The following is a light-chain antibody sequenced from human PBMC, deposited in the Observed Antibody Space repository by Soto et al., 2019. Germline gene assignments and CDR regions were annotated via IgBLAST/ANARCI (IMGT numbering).Light chain of an antibody. CDR3: QQYGSSGT. V-gene: IGKV3-20*01. CDR2: VAS. CDR1: QSVSSY. Sequence: EIVLTQSPATLSLSPGERATLSCRASQSVSSYLAWYQQKPGQAPRLLIYVASSRATGIPDRFSGSGSGTDFTLTISRLEPEDFAVYYCQQYGSSGTFGQGTKVDIK. J-gene: IGKJ1*01.